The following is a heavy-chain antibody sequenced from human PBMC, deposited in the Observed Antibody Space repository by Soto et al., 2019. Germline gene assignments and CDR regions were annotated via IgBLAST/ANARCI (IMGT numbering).Heavy chain of an antibody. CDR2: IYYSGST. Sequence: PSETLSLTCTVSGGSISSYYWRWIRQPPGKGLEWIGYIYYSGSTNYNPSLKSRVTISVDTSKNQFSLKLTSVTAADTAVYYCARDKITGLFDYWGQGTLVTVSS. CDR1: GGSISSYY. CDR3: ARDKITGLFDY. D-gene: IGHD2-8*02. J-gene: IGHJ4*02. V-gene: IGHV4-59*12.